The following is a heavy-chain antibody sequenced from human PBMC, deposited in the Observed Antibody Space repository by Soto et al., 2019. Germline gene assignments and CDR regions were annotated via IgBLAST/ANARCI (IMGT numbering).Heavy chain of an antibody. CDR3: AXNGXXPYXYYGMDV. CDR2: ISGYNGDT. J-gene: IGHJ6*02. CDR1: GYTFTRYG. D-gene: IGHD2-8*01. V-gene: IGHV1-18*01. Sequence: QGQLVQSGAEVKKPGASVKVSCKASGYTFTRYGISWVRQAPGQGLEWMGWISGYNGDTKYAQKFQGRVTMTVDTSTTTAYMELRSLTXDDXXVYYCAXNGXXPYXYYGMDVWGQGTTVTVSS.